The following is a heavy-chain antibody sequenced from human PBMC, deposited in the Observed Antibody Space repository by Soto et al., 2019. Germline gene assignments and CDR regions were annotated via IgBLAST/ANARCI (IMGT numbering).Heavy chain of an antibody. CDR3: AKDSPILTV. CDR2: LSGSGDST. CDR1: GLTFSIYG. J-gene: IGHJ6*02. V-gene: IGHV3-23*01. Sequence: EVQLLESGGGLVQPGGSLRLSCAASGLTFSIYGMSWVRQAPGKGLEWVSALSGSGDSTYYADSVKGRFTISRDNSKNTLYLQMNSLRAEDAAVYYCAKDSPILTVWGQGTMVTVSS. D-gene: IGHD2-8*02.